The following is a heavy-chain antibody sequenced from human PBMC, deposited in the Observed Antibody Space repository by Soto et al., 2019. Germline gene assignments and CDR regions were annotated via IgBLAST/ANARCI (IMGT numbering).Heavy chain of an antibody. CDR2: IIPILGIA. CDR1: GGTFSSYT. V-gene: IGHV1-69*02. J-gene: IGHJ5*02. D-gene: IGHD2-15*01. Sequence: QVQLVQSGAEVKKPGSSVKVSCKASGGTFSSYTISWVRQAPGQGLEWMGRIIPILGIANYAQKFQGRVTITADKSTSTAYMEVSSLRSEDTAGYYCASQCSGGSCYAQGRFDPWGQGTLVTVSS. CDR3: ASQCSGGSCYAQGRFDP.